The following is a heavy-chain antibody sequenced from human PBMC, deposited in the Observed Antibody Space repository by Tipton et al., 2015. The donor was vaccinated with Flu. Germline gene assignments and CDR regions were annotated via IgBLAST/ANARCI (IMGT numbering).Heavy chain of an antibody. Sequence: LRLSCSVSGDSIGGAYYWGWIRQPPGKGLEWPGNSHRSGNTSYNSSLKSRVTISLDQSKNQFSLRLVSMTAPDTAVYYCARRDYSNYVSEPKNWFDPWGQGILVTVSS. CDR3: ARRDYSNYVSEPKNWFDP. V-gene: IGHV4-38-2*01. CDR1: GDSIGGAYY. J-gene: IGHJ5*02. D-gene: IGHD4-11*01. CDR2: SHRSGNT.